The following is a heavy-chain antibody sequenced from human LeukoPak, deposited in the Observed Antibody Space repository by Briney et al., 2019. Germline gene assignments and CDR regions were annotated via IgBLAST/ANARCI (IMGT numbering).Heavy chain of an antibody. D-gene: IGHD3-3*01. V-gene: IGHV1-46*02. CDR2: INPSDSNT. CDR3: ARMSANDAFDI. CDR1: GYTFNNYY. Sequence: GASVKVSCKASGYTFNNYYIHWVRQAPGQGLEWMGIINPSDSNTKYAQRFQGRVTMTRDRSTSTVYVELRSLRSKDTAVYYCARMSANDAFDIWGQGTMVTVSS. J-gene: IGHJ3*02.